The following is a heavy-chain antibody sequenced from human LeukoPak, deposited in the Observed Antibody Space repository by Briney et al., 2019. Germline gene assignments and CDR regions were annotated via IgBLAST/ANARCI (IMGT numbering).Heavy chain of an antibody. CDR1: GFTFDDYA. V-gene: IGHV3-9*03. D-gene: IGHD2-2*01. CDR2: ISWNSGSI. Sequence: GGSLRHSCAASGFTFDDYAMHWVRQAPGKGLEWLSGISWNSGSIGYADSVQGPFNIPRDNPKTTLYLQMNSLRAEDMASYYCAKEYRGNTSCHFAYWGQGTLVTVSS. CDR3: AKEYRGNTSCHFAY. J-gene: IGHJ4*02.